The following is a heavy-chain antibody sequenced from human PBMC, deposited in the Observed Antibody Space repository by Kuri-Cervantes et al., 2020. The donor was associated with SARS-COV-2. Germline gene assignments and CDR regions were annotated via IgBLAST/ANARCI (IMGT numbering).Heavy chain of an antibody. CDR2: INQNGNKN. CDR3: ARARIVVFAVVSNEFDN. CDR1: GFTFSTYG. J-gene: IGHJ4*02. D-gene: IGHD3-3*01. Sequence: AETLSLTCAASGFTFSTYGMTWVRQAPGKGLEWVANINQNGNKNYYVDSVRGRFTISRDNVKNSLYLQMNSLRVEDTAVYYCARARIVVFAVVSNEFDNWGPGTLVTVSS. V-gene: IGHV3-7*05.